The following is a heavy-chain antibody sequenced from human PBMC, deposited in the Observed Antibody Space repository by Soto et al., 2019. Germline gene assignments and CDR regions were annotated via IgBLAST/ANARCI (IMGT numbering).Heavy chain of an antibody. V-gene: IGHV3-74*03. Sequence: EVQLVESGGDLVQPGGSLRLSCAASGITFSGHWMHWVRQVPGKGLEWVSRINTDGGSSAYADSVKGRFTISRDNAKNTRYLQMNGLRAEDTAVYYCAREAGYCSRTSCYRRAFDTWGQGTTVTVSS. CDR3: AREAGYCSRTSCYRRAFDT. D-gene: IGHD2-2*01. J-gene: IGHJ3*02. CDR1: GITFSGHW. CDR2: INTDGGSS.